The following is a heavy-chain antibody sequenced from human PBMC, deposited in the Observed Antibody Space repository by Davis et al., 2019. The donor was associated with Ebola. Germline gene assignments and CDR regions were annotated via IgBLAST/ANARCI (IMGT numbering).Heavy chain of an antibody. D-gene: IGHD3-3*01. V-gene: IGHV1-18*01. CDR2: ISAYNGNT. Sequence: ASVKVSCKASGYTFTSYGISWVRQAPGQGLEWMGWISAYNGNTNYAQKLQGRVTMTTDTSTSTAYMELSSLRSEDTAVYYCARGGLWGTIFGASDGYYGMDVWGKGTTVTVSS. J-gene: IGHJ6*04. CDR3: ARGGLWGTIFGASDGYYGMDV. CDR1: GYTFTSYG.